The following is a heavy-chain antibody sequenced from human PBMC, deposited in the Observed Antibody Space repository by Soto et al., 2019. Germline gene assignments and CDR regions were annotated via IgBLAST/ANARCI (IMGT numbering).Heavy chain of an antibody. J-gene: IGHJ4*02. CDR3: CKERRGSGWSVCNF. Sequence: VQLFESGGDLVQPGGSLRLSCAASGFTFRDYAMNWVRQVPGKGLEWVSDISGNGNDARYADSVKGRFSISRDNSRNTLYLHLNRLRVDDTAVYYCCKERRGSGWSVCNFWGQGTLVTVSS. CDR2: ISGNGNDA. D-gene: IGHD6-19*01. CDR1: GFTFRDYA. V-gene: IGHV3-23*01.